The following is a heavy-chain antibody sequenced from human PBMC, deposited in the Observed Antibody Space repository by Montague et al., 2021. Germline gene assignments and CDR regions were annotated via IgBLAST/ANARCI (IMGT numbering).Heavy chain of an antibody. Sequence: SETLSLTCVVSGASINSYYWSWIRQPPGKGLECTGYIHYSGTTNYNPSLKSRVTLSVDTPKNQISLKLSHVTAADTAVYYCARFHYYDTNFDLWGRGTLVTVSS. CDR2: IHYSGTT. V-gene: IGHV4-59*01. CDR1: GASINSYY. CDR3: ARFHYYDTNFDL. D-gene: IGHD3-22*01. J-gene: IGHJ2*01.